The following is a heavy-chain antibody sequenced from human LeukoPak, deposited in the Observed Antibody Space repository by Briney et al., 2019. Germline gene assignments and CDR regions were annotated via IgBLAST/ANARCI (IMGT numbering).Heavy chain of an antibody. J-gene: IGHJ3*02. V-gene: IGHV3-23*01. CDR3: AKPLYSSSWYGAFDI. CDR2: ISGSGGST. Sequence: QTGGSLRLSCAASGFTFSSYVMSWVRQAPGKGLEWVSAISGSGGSTYYADSVKGRFTISRDNSKNTLYLQMNSLRAEDTAVYYCAKPLYSSSWYGAFDIWGQGTMVTVSS. D-gene: IGHD6-13*01. CDR1: GFTFSSYV.